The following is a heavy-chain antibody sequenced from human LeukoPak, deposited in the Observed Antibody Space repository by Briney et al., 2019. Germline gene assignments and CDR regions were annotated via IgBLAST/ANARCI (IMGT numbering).Heavy chain of an antibody. V-gene: IGHV4-59*01. J-gene: IGHJ6*02. Sequence: SETLSLTCTVPGGSISSYYWSWIRQPPGKGLEWIGYIYYSGSTNYNPSLKSRVTISVDTSKNQFSLKLSSVTAADTAVYYCARDPDSYGMDVWGQGTTVTVSS. CDR3: ARDPDSYGMDV. CDR1: GGSISSYY. CDR2: IYYSGST.